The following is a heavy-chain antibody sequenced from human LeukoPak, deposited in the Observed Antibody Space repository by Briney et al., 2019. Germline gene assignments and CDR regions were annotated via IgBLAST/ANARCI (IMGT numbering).Heavy chain of an antibody. D-gene: IGHD3-10*01. CDR1: GFTFSSYG. Sequence: GGSLRLSCAASGFTFSSYGMHWVRQAPGKGLEWVAFIRYDGSNKYYADSVKGRFTISRDNSKNALYLQMNSLRAEDTAVYYCAKERAAGDWFDPWGQGTLVTVSS. CDR3: AKERAAGDWFDP. V-gene: IGHV3-30*02. J-gene: IGHJ5*02. CDR2: IRYDGSNK.